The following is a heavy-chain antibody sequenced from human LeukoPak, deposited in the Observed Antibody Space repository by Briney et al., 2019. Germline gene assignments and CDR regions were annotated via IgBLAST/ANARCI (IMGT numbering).Heavy chain of an antibody. V-gene: IGHV7-4-1*02. CDR3: ARVSRPSWIQLRFDY. D-gene: IGHD5-18*01. Sequence: ASVKVSCKASGYTFTSYAMNWVRQAPGQGLEWMGWINTNTGNPTYAQGFTGRFVFSLDTSVSTAYLQISSLKAEDTAVYYCARVSRPSWIQLRFDYWGQGTLVTVSS. J-gene: IGHJ4*02. CDR2: INTNTGNP. CDR1: GYTFTSYA.